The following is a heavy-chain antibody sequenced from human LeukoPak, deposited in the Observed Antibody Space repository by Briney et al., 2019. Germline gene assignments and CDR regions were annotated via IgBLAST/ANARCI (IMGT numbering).Heavy chain of an antibody. CDR3: ARSFAYRTVLDY. Sequence: SETLSLTCAVSGGSISSGGYSWSWIRQPPGKGLEWIGYIYYSGSTYYNPSLKSRVTISVDTSKNQFSLKLSSVTAADTAVYYCARSFAYRTVLDYWGQGTLVTVSS. CDR1: GGSISSGGYS. J-gene: IGHJ4*02. D-gene: IGHD2-21*01. V-gene: IGHV4-30-4*07. CDR2: IYYSGST.